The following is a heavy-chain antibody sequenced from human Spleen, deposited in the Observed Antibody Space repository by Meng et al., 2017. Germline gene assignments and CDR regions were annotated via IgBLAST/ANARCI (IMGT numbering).Heavy chain of an antibody. V-gene: IGHV4-61*02. CDR2: AYTTGDT. CDR3: ARTDINRGSGIDD. D-gene: IGHD3-10*01. J-gene: IGHJ4*02. Sequence: LRLSCTVSGGSINKGDYYWTWIRQPAGKGLEWIGRAYTTGDTDYSPSLKSRVTMSIDMSKNQFSLKLSSVTAADTAVYYCARTDINRGSGIDDWGQGTLVTVSS. CDR1: GGSINKGDYY.